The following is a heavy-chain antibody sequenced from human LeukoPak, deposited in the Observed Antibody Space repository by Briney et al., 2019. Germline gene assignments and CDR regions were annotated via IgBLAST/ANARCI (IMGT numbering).Heavy chain of an antibody. CDR3: AKDLTFVGFYDSSGYVGGT. CDR2: ISGSGGST. CDR1: GFTVSSNN. J-gene: IGHJ4*02. D-gene: IGHD3-22*01. Sequence: GGSLRLSCAASGFTVSSNNMNWVRRAPGKGLEWVSAISGSGGSTYYADSVKGRFTISRDNSKNTLYLQMNSLRAEDTAVYYCAKDLTFVGFYDSSGYVGGTGDQGTLVTVSS. V-gene: IGHV3-23*01.